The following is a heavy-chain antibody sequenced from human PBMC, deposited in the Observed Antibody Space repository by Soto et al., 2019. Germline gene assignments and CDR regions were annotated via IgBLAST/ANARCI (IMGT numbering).Heavy chain of an antibody. V-gene: IGHV3-23*01. Sequence: EVQLLESGGGLVQPGGSLRLSCAASGFTFSSYAMSWVRQASGEGLEWVSAISGSGGSTYYADSVKGRFTISRDNSKNTLYLQMNSLRAEDTAVYYCAKCVGNFDWLVDYWGQGTLVTVSS. CDR2: ISGSGGST. D-gene: IGHD3-9*01. J-gene: IGHJ4*02. CDR1: GFTFSSYA. CDR3: AKCVGNFDWLVDY.